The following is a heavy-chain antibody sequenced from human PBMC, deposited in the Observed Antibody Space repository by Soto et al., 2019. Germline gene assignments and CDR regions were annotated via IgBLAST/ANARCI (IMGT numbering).Heavy chain of an antibody. J-gene: IGHJ6*02. CDR3: ARDLSGDYYGSGSPGNYYYYGMDG. CDR1: GDSVSSNSAA. CDR2: TYYRSKWYN. Sequence: PSQTLSLTCAISGDSVSSNSAAWNWIRQSPSRGLEWLGRTYYRSKWYNDYAVSVKSRITINPDTSKNQFSLQLNSVTPEDTAVYYCARDLSGDYYGSGSPGNYYYYGMDGWGQGTTVTVSS. V-gene: IGHV6-1*01. D-gene: IGHD3-10*01.